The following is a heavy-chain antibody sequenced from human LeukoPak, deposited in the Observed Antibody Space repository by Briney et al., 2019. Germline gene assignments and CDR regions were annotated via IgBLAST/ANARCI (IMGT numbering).Heavy chain of an antibody. V-gene: IGHV1-69*13. CDR3: ARGITMVREGFDY. CDR1: GGTFSSYA. J-gene: IGHJ4*02. D-gene: IGHD3-10*01. Sequence: ASVKVSCKASGGTFSSYAISWVRQAPGQGLKWMGGIIPIFGTANYAQKFQGRVTITADESTSTAYMELSSLRSEDTAVYYCARGITMVREGFDYWGQGTLVTVSS. CDR2: IIPIFGTA.